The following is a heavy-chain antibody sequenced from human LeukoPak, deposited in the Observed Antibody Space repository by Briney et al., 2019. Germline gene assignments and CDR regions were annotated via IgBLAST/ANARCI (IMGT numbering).Heavy chain of an antibody. Sequence: PSETLSLTCTVSGGPISSGGYYWSWIRQHPGKGLEWIGYIYYSGSTYYNPSLKSRVTISVDTSKNQFSLKLSSVTAADTAVYYCARDRDYEAFDIWGQGTMVTVSS. CDR3: ARDRDYEAFDI. CDR2: IYYSGST. D-gene: IGHD4-17*01. J-gene: IGHJ3*02. CDR1: GGPISSGGYY. V-gene: IGHV4-31*03.